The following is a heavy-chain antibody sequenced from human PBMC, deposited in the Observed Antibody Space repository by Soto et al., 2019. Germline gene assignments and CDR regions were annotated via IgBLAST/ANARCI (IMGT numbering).Heavy chain of an antibody. CDR3: ASDSGYSSVLEYYGMDV. CDR1: GYTFTSYY. J-gene: IGHJ6*02. Sequence: ASVKVSCKASGYTFTSYYMHGVRQAPGQGLEWMGIINPSGGSTSYAQKFQGRVTMTRDTSTSTVYMELSSLRSEDTAVYYCASDSGYSSVLEYYGMDVWGQGTTVTVSS. V-gene: IGHV1-46*01. D-gene: IGHD6-25*01. CDR2: INPSGGST.